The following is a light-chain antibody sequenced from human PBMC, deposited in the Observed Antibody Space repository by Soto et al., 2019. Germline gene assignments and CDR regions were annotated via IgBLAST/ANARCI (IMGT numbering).Light chain of an antibody. CDR1: QSISSN. J-gene: IGKJ1*01. V-gene: IGKV3-15*01. Sequence: PSTRSVYLGERDTLACRASQSISSNLALYQQKPGQAPRLLIYGASTRATGIPDRFSGSGSGTDFTLTISRLEPEDFAVYYCHQYDSWTFGQGTKVDIK. CDR2: GAS. CDR3: HQYDSWT.